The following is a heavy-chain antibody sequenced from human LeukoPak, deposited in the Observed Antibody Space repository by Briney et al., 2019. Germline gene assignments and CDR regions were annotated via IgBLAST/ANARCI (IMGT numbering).Heavy chain of an antibody. J-gene: IGHJ4*02. Sequence: ASVKVSCKASGYTFTSYDINWVRQATGQGLGWMGWMNPNSGNTGYAQKFQGRVTMTRNTSISTAYMELSSLRSEDTAVYYCARAHYDSSGYPIFDYWGQGTLVTVSS. CDR1: GYTFTSYD. CDR3: ARAHYDSSGYPIFDY. CDR2: MNPNSGNT. D-gene: IGHD3-22*01. V-gene: IGHV1-8*01.